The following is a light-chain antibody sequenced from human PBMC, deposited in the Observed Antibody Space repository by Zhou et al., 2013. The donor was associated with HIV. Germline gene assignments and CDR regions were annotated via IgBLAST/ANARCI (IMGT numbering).Light chain of an antibody. CDR2: DAS. V-gene: IGKV3-11*01. CDR1: QSISSD. CDR3: QHRTDWPPGAS. Sequence: EIVLTQSPATLSLSPGQRATLSCRASQSISSDLAWYQQKLGQPPRLLIYDASTRATGIPARFSGLGSGTDFTLTISNLEPEDFAVYFCQHRTDWPPGASFGQGTKVEIK. J-gene: IGKJ2*03.